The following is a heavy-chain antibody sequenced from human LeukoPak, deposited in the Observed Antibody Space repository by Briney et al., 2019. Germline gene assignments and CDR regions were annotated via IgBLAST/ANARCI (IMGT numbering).Heavy chain of an antibody. Sequence: GGSLRLSCAASGFTFSGSSLRWVREASGEGVEWLGRIRGKPNSYATAYAASVKSRFTISRDDSKNTAYLQMNSLKTEDTAVYYCTSNDFWSTYWGQGTLVTVSS. D-gene: IGHD3-3*01. CDR3: TSNDFWSTY. CDR1: GFTFSGSS. CDR2: IRGKPNSYAT. J-gene: IGHJ4*02. V-gene: IGHV3-73*01.